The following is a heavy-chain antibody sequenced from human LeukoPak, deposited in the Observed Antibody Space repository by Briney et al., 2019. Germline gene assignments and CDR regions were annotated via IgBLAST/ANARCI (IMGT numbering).Heavy chain of an antibody. CDR1: GGSISSSAYY. Sequence: SETLSLTCTVSGGSISSSAYYWGWIRQPPGKGLEWIGCIYYSGNTYYNPSFKSRVTISIDTSKNQFSLELSSVTAADTAVYYCARRVPFAWLFDYWGQGTLVTVSS. D-gene: IGHD3-9*01. V-gene: IGHV4-39*01. CDR2: IYYSGNT. CDR3: ARRVPFAWLFDY. J-gene: IGHJ4*02.